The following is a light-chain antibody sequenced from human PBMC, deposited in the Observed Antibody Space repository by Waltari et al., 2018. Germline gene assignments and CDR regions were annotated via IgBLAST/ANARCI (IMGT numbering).Light chain of an antibody. J-gene: IGKJ2*01. Sequence: EIVMTQSPATLSVSPGERAIISCRASQSVTTNLAWYQQKPGQPPRLLIYGASTRATDIPARFSGSGSGTEFTLTITSLQSADVAVYYCQQCYSTPYTFGQGTKLEIK. CDR3: QQCYSTPYT. CDR1: QSVTTN. V-gene: IGKV3-15*01. CDR2: GAS.